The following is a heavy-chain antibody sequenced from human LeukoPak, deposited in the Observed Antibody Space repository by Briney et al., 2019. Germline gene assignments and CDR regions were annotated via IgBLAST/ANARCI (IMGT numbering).Heavy chain of an antibody. CDR1: GGSISSSSYY. V-gene: IGHV4-39*01. Sequence: PSETLSPTCTVSGGSISSSSYYWGWIRQPPGKGLEWIGSIYYSGSTYYNPSLKSRVTISVDTSKNQFSLKLSSVTAADTAVYYCALYYYDSNYYYYYMDVWGKGTTVTVSS. D-gene: IGHD3-22*01. J-gene: IGHJ6*03. CDR3: ALYYYDSNYYYYYMDV. CDR2: IYYSGST.